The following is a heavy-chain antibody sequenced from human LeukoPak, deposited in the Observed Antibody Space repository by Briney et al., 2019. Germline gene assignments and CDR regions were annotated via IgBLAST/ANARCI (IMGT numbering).Heavy chain of an antibody. CDR1: GFTFSSYA. V-gene: IGHV3-23*01. Sequence: PGGSLRLSCAASGFTFSSYAMSWVRQAPGKGLEWVSAISGSGGSTYYADSVKGRFTISRDNSKNTLYLQMNSLRAEDTAVYYCARDVNRYSYGYYGAFDIWGQGTMVTVSS. CDR2: ISGSGGST. D-gene: IGHD5-18*01. CDR3: ARDVNRYSYGYYGAFDI. J-gene: IGHJ3*02.